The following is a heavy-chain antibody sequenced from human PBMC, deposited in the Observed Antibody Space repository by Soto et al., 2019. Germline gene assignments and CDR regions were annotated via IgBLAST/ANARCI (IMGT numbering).Heavy chain of an antibody. V-gene: IGHV3-9*01. Sequence: EVQLVESGGGLAQPGRSLRLSCAASGFTFDDYAMHWVRQAPGKGLEWVSGITWDSGNIGYADSVKGRFTISRDNAKRSLNLQMNSLRAEDTALYYCAKDLAFSSWYARWGAFDSWGQGTMVTVSS. CDR3: AKDLAFSSWYARWGAFDS. CDR1: GFTFDDYA. D-gene: IGHD6-13*01. CDR2: ITWDSGNI. J-gene: IGHJ3*02.